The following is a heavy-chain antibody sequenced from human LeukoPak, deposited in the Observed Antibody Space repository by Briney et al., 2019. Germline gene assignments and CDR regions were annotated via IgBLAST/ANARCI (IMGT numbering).Heavy chain of an antibody. CDR3: ARMHYYDSSGDNWFDP. J-gene: IGHJ5*02. D-gene: IGHD3-22*01. V-gene: IGHV4-59*01. Sequence: SETLSLTCTVSGGSITSYYWSWIRQPPGKGLEWIGYIYYSGSTNYNPSLKSRVTISVDTSKNQFSLKLSSVTAADTAVYYCARMHYYDSSGDNWFDPWGQGTLVTVSS. CDR2: IYYSGST. CDR1: GGSITSYY.